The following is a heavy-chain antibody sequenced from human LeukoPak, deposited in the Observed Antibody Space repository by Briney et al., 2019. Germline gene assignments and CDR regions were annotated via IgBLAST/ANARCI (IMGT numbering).Heavy chain of an antibody. J-gene: IGHJ3*02. CDR3: AKDSDYYDSSGSPLEAFDI. Sequence: GGSLRLSCAASGFTFSSYAMSWVRQAPGKGLECISGFSGSGGSTYYADSVKGRFTISRDNSKNTLYLQMNSLRAEDTAVYYCAKDSDYYDSSGSPLEAFDIWGQGTMVTVSS. V-gene: IGHV3-23*01. CDR2: FSGSGGST. CDR1: GFTFSSYA. D-gene: IGHD3-22*01.